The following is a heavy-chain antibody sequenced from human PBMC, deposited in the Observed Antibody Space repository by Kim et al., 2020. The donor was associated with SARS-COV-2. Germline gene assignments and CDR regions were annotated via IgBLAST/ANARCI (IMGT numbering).Heavy chain of an antibody. V-gene: IGHV6-1*01. CDR3: ARGIGSGHDYYFDY. CDR2: TFYRSTWYN. CDR1: GDSVASNSAA. Sequence: SQTLSLTCDISGDSVASNSAAWNWIRQSPSRGLEWLGRTFYRSTWYNEYAISVKSRITINPDTSKNQFSLHLNSVTPEDTAVYYCARGIGSGHDYYFDYWGQGTLVTVSS. J-gene: IGHJ4*02. D-gene: IGHD6-19*01.